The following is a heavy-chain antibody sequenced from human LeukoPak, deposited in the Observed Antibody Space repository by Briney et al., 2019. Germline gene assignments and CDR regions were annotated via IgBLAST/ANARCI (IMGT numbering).Heavy chain of an antibody. J-gene: IGHJ6*03. Sequence: ASVKVSCKASGYTFTSYYMHWVRQAPGQGLEWMGIINPSGGSTSYAQKFQGRVTMTRDVSTSTVYMELSSLRSEDTAVYYCAREGGVISGRMDRYYYYMDVWGKGTTVTVSS. CDR1: GYTFTSYY. V-gene: IGHV1-46*01. CDR3: AREGGVISGRMDRYYYYMDV. CDR2: INPSGGST. D-gene: IGHD6-19*01.